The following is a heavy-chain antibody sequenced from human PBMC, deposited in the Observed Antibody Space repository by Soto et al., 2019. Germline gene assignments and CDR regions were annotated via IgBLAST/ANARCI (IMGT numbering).Heavy chain of an antibody. Sequence: PGESLKISCKGSGYSFTSYWIGWVRQMPGKGLEWMGIIYPGDSDTRYSPSFQGQVTISADKSISTAYLQWSSLKASDTAVYYCARDRIPGLYSSSSGGYYYYGMDVWGQGTTVTVSS. CDR1: GYSFTSYW. CDR2: IYPGDSDT. D-gene: IGHD6-6*01. CDR3: ARDRIPGLYSSSSGGYYYYGMDV. V-gene: IGHV5-51*01. J-gene: IGHJ6*02.